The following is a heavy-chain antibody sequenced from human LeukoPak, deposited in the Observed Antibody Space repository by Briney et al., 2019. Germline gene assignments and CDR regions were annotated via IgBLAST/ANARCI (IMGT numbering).Heavy chain of an antibody. CDR3: AKDGNFRYSSEYYMDV. Sequence: PEGSLRLSCTASGFTFDDYAMHWVRHAPAKGLVWGSLVSWDGGSTYNADSVKGRFTISRDNSKNSLYLQMNSLRTEDTALYYCAKDGNFRYSSEYYMDVWGKGTTVTVSS. CDR2: VSWDGGST. V-gene: IGHV3-43*01. D-gene: IGHD6-19*01. CDR1: GFTFDDYA. J-gene: IGHJ6*03.